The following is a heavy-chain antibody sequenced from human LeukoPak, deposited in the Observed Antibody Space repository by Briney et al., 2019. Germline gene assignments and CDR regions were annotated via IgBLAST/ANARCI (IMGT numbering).Heavy chain of an antibody. Sequence: KPSETLSLTCAVYGGSFSGYYWSWIRQPPGKGLEWIGEINHSGSTNYNPSLKSRVTISVDTSKNQFSLKLSSVTVADTAVYYCARVESMYYFDYWGQGTLVTVSS. CDR1: GGSFSGYY. CDR2: INHSGST. D-gene: IGHD1-1*01. V-gene: IGHV4-34*01. J-gene: IGHJ4*02. CDR3: ARVESMYYFDY.